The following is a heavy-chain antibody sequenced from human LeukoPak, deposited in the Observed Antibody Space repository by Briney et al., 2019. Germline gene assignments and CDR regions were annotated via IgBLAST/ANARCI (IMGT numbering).Heavy chain of an antibody. V-gene: IGHV4-31*03. CDR3: ARGSAYDHVWGTYRYSGACFKY. CDR2: IYYSGTT. CDR1: GGSISSGGYY. D-gene: IGHD3-16*02. J-gene: IGHJ4*02. Sequence: SETLSLTYTVSGGSISSGGYYWSWIRQHPGKGLEWIGYIYYSGTTYYNPSLKSRVTISVDTSKNQFSLKLSSVTAADTAVYYCARGSAYDHVWGTYRYSGACFKYWGQGTLVTVSS.